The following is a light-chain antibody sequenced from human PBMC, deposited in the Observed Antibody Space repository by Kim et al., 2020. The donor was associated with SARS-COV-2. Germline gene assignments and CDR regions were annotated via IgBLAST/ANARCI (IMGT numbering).Light chain of an antibody. Sequence: VSWGQTVRITCQGDSLRSYYAPLYQQKPGQSPVLVIYGKNNRPSGIPDLFSGSSSGNTASLTITGTQAGDCADYFCNSRDSNDNVVFGGGTQLTVL. V-gene: IGLV3-19*01. CDR3: NSRDSNDNVV. J-gene: IGLJ2*01. CDR2: GKN. CDR1: SLRSYY.